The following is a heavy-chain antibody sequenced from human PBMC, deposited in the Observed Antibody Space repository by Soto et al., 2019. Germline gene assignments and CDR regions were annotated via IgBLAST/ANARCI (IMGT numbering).Heavy chain of an antibody. CDR2: ISSSSYI. CDR3: ARDRRAAARRRWPHKYYGMDV. J-gene: IGHJ6*02. Sequence: PGGSLRLSXAASGFTFSSYSMNWVRQAPGKGLEWVSSISSSSYIYYADSVKGRFTISRDNAKNSLYLQMNSLRAEDTAVYYCARDRRAAARRRWPHKYYGMDVWGQGTTVTVSS. CDR1: GFTFSSYS. V-gene: IGHV3-21*01. D-gene: IGHD6-6*01.